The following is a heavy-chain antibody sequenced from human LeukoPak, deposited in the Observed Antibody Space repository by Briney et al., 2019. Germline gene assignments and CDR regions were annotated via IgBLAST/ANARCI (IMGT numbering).Heavy chain of an antibody. Sequence: ASVKVSCKASGYTFTGYYMHWVRQAPGQGLEWMGWINPNSGGTNYAQKFQGRVTMTRDTSISTAYMELSRLRSDDTAVYYCAKEGGYSYGSPENYWGQGTLVTVSS. D-gene: IGHD5-18*01. CDR3: AKEGGYSYGSPENY. CDR1: GYTFTGYY. V-gene: IGHV1-2*02. J-gene: IGHJ4*02. CDR2: INPNSGGT.